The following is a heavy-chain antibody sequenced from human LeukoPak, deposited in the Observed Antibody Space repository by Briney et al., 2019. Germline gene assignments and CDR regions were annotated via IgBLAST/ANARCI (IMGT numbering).Heavy chain of an antibody. V-gene: IGHV4-34*01. Sequence: PSKTLSLTCAVYGGSFSGYYWSWIRQPPGKGLEWIGEINHSGSTNYNPSLKSRVTISVDTSKNQFSLKLSSVTAADTAVYYCARGIVATMAFDYWGQGTLVTVSS. CDR2: INHSGST. D-gene: IGHD5-12*01. CDR1: GGSFSGYY. CDR3: ARGIVATMAFDY. J-gene: IGHJ4*02.